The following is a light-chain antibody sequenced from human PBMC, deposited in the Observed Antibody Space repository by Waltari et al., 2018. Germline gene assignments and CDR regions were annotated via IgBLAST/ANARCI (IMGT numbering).Light chain of an antibody. Sequence: QSALTQPASVSASPGQSITISCTGTSSDIGGYNYVSWYQQHPAKAPKLVIFDVNRRPSGVSNRFSGSKSGNTASLTISGLQAEDEADYYCSSYTTSTTADVVFGGGTKLTVL. CDR1: SSDIGGYNY. CDR3: SSYTTSTTADVV. CDR2: DVN. J-gene: IGLJ2*01. V-gene: IGLV2-14*03.